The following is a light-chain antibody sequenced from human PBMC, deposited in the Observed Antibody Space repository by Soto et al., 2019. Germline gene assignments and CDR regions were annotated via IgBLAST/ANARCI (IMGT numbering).Light chain of an antibody. V-gene: IGKV3-20*01. Sequence: EIVLTQSPGTLSLSPGERATLSCRASPSVSSSYLAWYQQKPGQAPRLLIYGASSRDPGIPDRFSGSGSGTDFTLTISRLEPEDFAVYYCQQYGSSPYTFGQGTKLEIK. J-gene: IGKJ2*01. CDR1: PSVSSSY. CDR2: GAS. CDR3: QQYGSSPYT.